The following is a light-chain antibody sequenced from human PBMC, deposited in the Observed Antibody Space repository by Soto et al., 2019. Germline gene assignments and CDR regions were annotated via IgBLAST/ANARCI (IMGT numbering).Light chain of an antibody. Sequence: QSALTQPASVSGSPGQSITISCTGTISDIGGYNFISWYQHHPGKAPKLVIYDVNNRPSGISYRFSGSKSGNTASLTISGLQAEDEADYYCASYRSSIIPVVFGGGTQLTVL. CDR1: ISDIGGYNF. CDR3: ASYRSSIIPVV. J-gene: IGLJ2*01. CDR2: DVN. V-gene: IGLV2-14*01.